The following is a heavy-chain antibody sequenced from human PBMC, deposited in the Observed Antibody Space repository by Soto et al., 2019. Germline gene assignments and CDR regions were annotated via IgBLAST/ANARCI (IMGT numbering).Heavy chain of an antibody. CDR1: VFIFENFC. CDR2: ISGSGFKK. Sequence: PGGSXRLSCSSSVFIFENFCIILFRHAPGKGLEWISSISGSGFKKYYADSVKGRFTISRYNSKSTVYLELNKMSAEDTAVYHCEQNQGLELVTLATVDWFETWGQGSVVTVYS. D-gene: IGHD1-26*01. CDR3: EQNQGLELVTLATVDWFET. J-gene: IGHJ5*02. V-gene: IGHV3-23*01.